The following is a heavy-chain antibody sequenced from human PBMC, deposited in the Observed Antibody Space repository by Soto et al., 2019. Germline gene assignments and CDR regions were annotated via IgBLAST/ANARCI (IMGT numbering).Heavy chain of an antibody. J-gene: IGHJ4*02. Sequence: EVQLLESGGGLVQPGGSLRLSCAASGFTFSNYAMTWVRQAPGKGLEWVSTINYSGGSTYYADSVKGRFTVSRDNSKNTLYLQMNSLRAEHTAVYYCAKKFSYGSGTYLYYFDYWGQGTLVTVSS. CDR1: GFTFSNYA. D-gene: IGHD3-10*01. CDR3: AKKFSYGSGTYLYYFDY. CDR2: INYSGGST. V-gene: IGHV3-23*01.